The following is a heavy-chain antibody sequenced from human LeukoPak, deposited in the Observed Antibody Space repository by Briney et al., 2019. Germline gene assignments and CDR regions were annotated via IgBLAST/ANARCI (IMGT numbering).Heavy chain of an antibody. J-gene: IGHJ4*02. CDR1: GFTFSSYE. CDR3: AREVAAAGSPFDY. CDR2: ISSSGSTI. V-gene: IGHV3-48*03. Sequence: GGSLRLSCAASGFTFSSYEMNWVRQAPRKGLEWVSYISSSGSTIYYADSVKGRFTISRDNAKNSLYLQMNSLRAEDTAVYYCAREVAAAGSPFDYWGQGTLVTVSS. D-gene: IGHD6-13*01.